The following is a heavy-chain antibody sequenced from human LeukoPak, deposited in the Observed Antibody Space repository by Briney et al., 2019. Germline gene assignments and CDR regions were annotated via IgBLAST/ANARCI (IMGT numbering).Heavy chain of an antibody. CDR3: ARHEEEDGYNAKTFDF. Sequence: SETLSLTCTVSGVSISSSNNFWGWIRQPPGKGLEWIGSIHYRGTTYYIPSLKSRVTISVDTSKNQFSLKVSSVSAADTAVYYCARHEEEDGYNAKTFDFWGQGTLVTVSS. J-gene: IGHJ4*02. D-gene: IGHD5-24*01. V-gene: IGHV4-39*01. CDR2: IHYRGTT. CDR1: GVSISSSNNF.